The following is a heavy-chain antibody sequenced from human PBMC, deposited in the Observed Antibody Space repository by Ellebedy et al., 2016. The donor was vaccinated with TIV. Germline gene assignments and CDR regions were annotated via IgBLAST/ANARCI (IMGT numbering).Heavy chain of an antibody. CDR3: ARGFSAGYLGSGSDY. J-gene: IGHJ4*02. V-gene: IGHV1-18*01. Sequence: AASVKVSCKTSGYMFTNSGISWVRQAPGQGLEWRGWNSAYNGNTHYAQKFQGRGTMTTATSTSTADIELRSLRSDDTAEYYCARGFSAGYLGSGSDYWGQGTLVTVSS. CDR2: NSAYNGNT. D-gene: IGHD1-26*01. CDR1: GYMFTNSG.